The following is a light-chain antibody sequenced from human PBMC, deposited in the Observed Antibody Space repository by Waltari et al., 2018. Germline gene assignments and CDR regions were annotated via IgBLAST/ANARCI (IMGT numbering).Light chain of an antibody. CDR3: AAWDDSLDGSLI. Sequence: QSLVTQSPSASGTPGQRVTISCSGRRTNIGRNTVTWYQQRPGTAPEVLFSSHDQRPSGVPDRVSAAKSGPSASLAIGGLQSEDEADYYCAAWDDSLDGSLIFGGGTRLTVL. CDR2: SHD. J-gene: IGLJ2*01. V-gene: IGLV1-44*01. CDR1: RTNIGRNT.